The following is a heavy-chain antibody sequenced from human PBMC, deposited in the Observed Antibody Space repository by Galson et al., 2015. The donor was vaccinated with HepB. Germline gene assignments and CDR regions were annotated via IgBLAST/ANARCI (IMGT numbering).Heavy chain of an antibody. V-gene: IGHV3-23*01. Sequence: ALRLSCAASGFTFGDYPMSWVRQAPGKGLEWVSTISANGLRTYYIDSVKGRFTISRDNSNHTLWLQLNSLRAEDTAFYYCASITMVRGPERASNWFDPWGQGALVTV. CDR1: GFTFGDYP. CDR2: ISANGLRT. CDR3: ASITMVRGPERASNWFDP. D-gene: IGHD3-10*01. J-gene: IGHJ5*02.